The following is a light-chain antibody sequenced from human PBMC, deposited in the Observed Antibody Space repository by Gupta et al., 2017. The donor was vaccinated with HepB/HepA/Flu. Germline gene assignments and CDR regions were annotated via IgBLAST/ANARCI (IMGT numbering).Light chain of an antibody. CDR3: QQYYSTPWT. CDR2: CAY. Sequence: DIVMTQSPDSLAVSLGERATINCKSSQSVLYSSNNKNYLAWYQQKPGQPTKLLIYCAYTRESGVPDRFSGSGSGTDFTLTISSLQAEDVAVYYCQQYYSTPWTFGQGTKVEIK. CDR1: QSVLYSSNNKNY. J-gene: IGKJ1*01. V-gene: IGKV4-1*01.